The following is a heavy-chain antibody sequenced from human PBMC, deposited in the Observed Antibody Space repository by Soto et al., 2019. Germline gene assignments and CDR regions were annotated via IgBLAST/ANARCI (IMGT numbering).Heavy chain of an antibody. CDR3: ARGDIVVVVAATQSKKNNWFDP. CDR1: GGSFSGYY. CDR2: INHSGST. V-gene: IGHV4-34*01. D-gene: IGHD2-15*01. J-gene: IGHJ5*02. Sequence: QVQLQQWGAGLLKPSETLSLTCAVYGGSFSGYYWSWIRQPPGKGLEWSGEINHSGSTNYNPSLKSRVTISVDTSKNQFSLKLSSVTAADTAVYYCARGDIVVVVAATQSKKNNWFDPWGQGTLVTVSS.